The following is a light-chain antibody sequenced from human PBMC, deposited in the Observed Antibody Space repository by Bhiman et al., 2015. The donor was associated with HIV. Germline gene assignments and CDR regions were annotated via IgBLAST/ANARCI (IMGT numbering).Light chain of an antibody. CDR3: GTWDSSLSAEV. Sequence: QSVLTQPPSVSAAPGQKVTISCSGSSSNIGAHYVSWYQQLPGTAPKLLIYDNNKRPSGIPDRFSGSKSGTSATLGITGLQTGDEADYYCGTWDSSLSAEVFGGGTKLTVL. J-gene: IGLJ3*02. CDR1: SSNIGAHY. CDR2: DNN. V-gene: IGLV1-51*01.